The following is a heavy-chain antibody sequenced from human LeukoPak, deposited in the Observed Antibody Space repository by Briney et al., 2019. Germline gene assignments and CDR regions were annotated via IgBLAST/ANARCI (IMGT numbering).Heavy chain of an antibody. D-gene: IGHD6-19*01. CDR1: GYTFTSYY. J-gene: IGHJ1*01. Sequence: ASVKVSCKASGYTFTSYYMHWVRQAPGQGLEWMGMINPSGGSTSYAQKFQGRVTMTRDTSTSTDYMELSSLRSEDTAVYYCARSGYSSGWYFEYFQHWGQGTLVTVSS. CDR2: INPSGGST. V-gene: IGHV1-46*01. CDR3: ARSGYSSGWYFEYFQH.